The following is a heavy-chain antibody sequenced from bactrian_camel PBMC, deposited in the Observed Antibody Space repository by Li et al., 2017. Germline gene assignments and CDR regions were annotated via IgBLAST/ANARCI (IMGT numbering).Heavy chain of an antibody. D-gene: IGHD1*01. CDR3: AACRVPDWRAGKYDY. V-gene: IGHV3-2*01. J-gene: IGHJ4*01. CDR1: GFTFSSYY. CDR2: IYSDGRNT. Sequence: QLVESGGGLVRPGGSLRLSCAASGFTFSSYYMSWVRQAPGKGLEWVSSIYSDGRNTYYADSVKGRFTISRDKAKNTLYLQMNSLKTEDTAVYYCAACRVPDWRAGKYDYWGQGTQVTVS.